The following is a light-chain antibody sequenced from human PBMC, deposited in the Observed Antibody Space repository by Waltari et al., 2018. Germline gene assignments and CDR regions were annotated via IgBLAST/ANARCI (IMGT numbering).Light chain of an antibody. CDR2: DKS. Sequence: QAVVTQEPSLTVSPGGTVTLTCGSSTGAVTSGHYPYWFQQKPGQAPRTLVYDKSNKQSWTPARFSGSLLGGKAALTLSGAQPEDEAEYYCLLSDSGAVVFGGGTKLTVL. V-gene: IGLV7-46*01. J-gene: IGLJ2*01. CDR1: TGAVTSGHY. CDR3: LLSDSGAVV.